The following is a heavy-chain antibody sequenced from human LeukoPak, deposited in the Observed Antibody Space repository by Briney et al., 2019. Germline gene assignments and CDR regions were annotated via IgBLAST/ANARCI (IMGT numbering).Heavy chain of an antibody. V-gene: IGHV3-23*01. D-gene: IGHD4-23*01. Sequence: WGSLRLSCAASGFTFSSYAMSWVRQAPGKGLEWVSAISGSGGSTYYADSVKGRFTISRDNSKNTLYLQMNSLRAEDTAVYYCAKDERPYYGGNSGARFGYWGQGTLVTDPS. CDR1: GFTFSSYA. J-gene: IGHJ4*02. CDR3: AKDERPYYGGNSGARFGY. CDR2: ISGSGGST.